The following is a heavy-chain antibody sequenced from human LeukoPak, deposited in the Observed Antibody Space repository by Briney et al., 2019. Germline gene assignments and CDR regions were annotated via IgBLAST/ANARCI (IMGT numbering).Heavy chain of an antibody. CDR2: MNPNSGNT. J-gene: IGHJ6*02. V-gene: IGHV1-8*01. CDR3: ARPSQASSSNTNYYYYGMDV. Sequence: ASVKVSCKASGYTFTSYDINWVRQATGQGLEWMGWMNPNSGNTGYAQKFQGRVTMTRNTSISTACMELSSLRSEDTAVYYCARPSQASSSNTNYYYYGMDVWGQGTTVTVSS. D-gene: IGHD6-6*01. CDR1: GYTFTSYD.